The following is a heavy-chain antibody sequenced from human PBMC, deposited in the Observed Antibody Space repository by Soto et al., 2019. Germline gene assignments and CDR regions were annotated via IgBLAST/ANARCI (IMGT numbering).Heavy chain of an antibody. CDR1: GGSFSGYY. CDR2: INHSGGA. CDR3: ARGSGGYSGYVIDY. D-gene: IGHD5-12*01. J-gene: IGHJ4*02. V-gene: IGHV4-34*01. Sequence: SETLSLTCAVYGGSFSGYYWSWIRQPPGKGLEWIGEINHSGGANYNPSLKSGVTISADTSKNQFSLKLSSVSAADTAVYYCARGSGGYSGYVIDYWGQGILVTVSS.